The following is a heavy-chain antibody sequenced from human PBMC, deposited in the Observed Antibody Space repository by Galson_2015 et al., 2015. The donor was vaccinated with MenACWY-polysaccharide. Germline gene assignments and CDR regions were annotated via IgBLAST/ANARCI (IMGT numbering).Heavy chain of an antibody. V-gene: IGHV4-59*01. CDR3: AGLMAGSPFGWFDP. CDR1: GGSISSYR. D-gene: IGHD6-19*01. Sequence: QVQLQESGPGLVKPSETLSLTCTVSGGSISSYRWTWIRQPPGKGLEWIGYIYYTGTTKYNPSLTSRVTVSVDTSKKYFSLKLSSVTAADTAVYYCAGLMAGSPFGWFDPWGQGTLVT. J-gene: IGHJ5*02. CDR2: IYYTGTT.